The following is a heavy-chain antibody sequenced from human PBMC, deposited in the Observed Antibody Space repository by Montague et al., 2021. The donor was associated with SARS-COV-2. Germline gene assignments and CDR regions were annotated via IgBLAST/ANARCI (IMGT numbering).Heavy chain of an antibody. CDR1: GFTLSSYW. J-gene: IGHJ4*02. CDR3: ARAYYTGLYPFDY. D-gene: IGHD2-8*02. Sequence: SLRLSCAASGFTLSSYWMYWVRQAPGKGLVWISRIHYDGSSTNYADSVKGRFTISRDTAKNTLYLQMNSLRAEDTAVYYCARAYYTGLYPFDYWGQGTLVTASS. V-gene: IGHV3-74*01. CDR2: IHYDGSST.